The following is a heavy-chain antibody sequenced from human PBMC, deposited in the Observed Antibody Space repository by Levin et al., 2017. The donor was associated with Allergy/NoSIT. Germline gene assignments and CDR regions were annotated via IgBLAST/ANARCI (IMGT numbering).Heavy chain of an antibody. D-gene: IGHD4-17*01. CDR2: ISSSSSYI. CDR1: GFTFSSYS. CDR3: ARYYGDLPPDAFDI. J-gene: IGHJ3*02. Sequence: GGSLRLSCAASGFTFSSYSMNWVRQAPGKGLEWVSSISSSSSYIYYADSVKGRFTISRDNAKNSLYLQMNSLRAEDTAVYYCARYYGDLPPDAFDIWGQGTMVTVSS. V-gene: IGHV3-21*01.